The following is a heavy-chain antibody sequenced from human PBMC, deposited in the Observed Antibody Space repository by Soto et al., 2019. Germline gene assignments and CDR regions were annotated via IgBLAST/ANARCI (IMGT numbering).Heavy chain of an antibody. CDR2: INPNSGGT. J-gene: IGHJ6*02. Sequence: ASVKVSCKASGYTFTGYYMHWVRQAPGQGLEWMGWINPNSGGTNYAQKFQGWVTMTRDTSISTAYMELSRLRSDDTAVYYCARARAYDSSGYAHYGMDVWGQGXTVTVSS. D-gene: IGHD3-22*01. CDR1: GYTFTGYY. V-gene: IGHV1-2*04. CDR3: ARARAYDSSGYAHYGMDV.